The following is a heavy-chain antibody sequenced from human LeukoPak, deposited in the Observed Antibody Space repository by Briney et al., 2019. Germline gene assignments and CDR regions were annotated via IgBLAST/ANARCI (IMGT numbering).Heavy chain of an antibody. Sequence: PSETLSLTCTASGVSFSNYYWPWLRQPAGKGLEWIGRIYSSGNTNSNPTHERLITMSIDTYKNQFSLKLTSVTAADTAVYYCARERGILRGDAFDIWGQGTVVTVSS. D-gene: IGHD1-26*01. V-gene: IGHV4-4*07. CDR1: GVSFSNYY. CDR2: IYSSGNT. J-gene: IGHJ3*02. CDR3: ARERGILRGDAFDI.